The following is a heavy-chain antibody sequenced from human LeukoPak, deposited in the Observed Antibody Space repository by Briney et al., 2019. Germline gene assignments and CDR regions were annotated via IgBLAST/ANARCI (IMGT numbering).Heavy chain of an antibody. Sequence: PSETLSLTCAVYGESFSGYYWSWIRHPPGKGLEWIGEIIHSGSTNYNPSLKSRVAISVDTSKSQFSLKLSSVTAADTAVYYRARGLRDFWSGYRYYYYYMDVWGKGTTVTVSS. CDR3: ARGLRDFWSGYRYYYYYMDV. CDR1: GESFSGYY. CDR2: IIHSGST. V-gene: IGHV4-34*01. J-gene: IGHJ6*03. D-gene: IGHD3-3*01.